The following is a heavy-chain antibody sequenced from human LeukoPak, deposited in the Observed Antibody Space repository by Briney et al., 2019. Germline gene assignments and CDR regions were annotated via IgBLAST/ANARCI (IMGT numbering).Heavy chain of an antibody. J-gene: IGHJ4*02. CDR1: GYTFTGYY. CDR2: INPNSGGT. V-gene: IGHV1-2*02. D-gene: IGHD3-22*01. Sequence: ASVKVSCKASGYTFTGYYMHWVRQAPGQGLEWMGWINPNSGGTNYAQKFQGRVTMTRDTSISTAYMELSRLRSDDTAVYYCARDGSVIYDSSGYYSYFDYWGQGTLVRLL. CDR3: ARDGSVIYDSSGYYSYFDY.